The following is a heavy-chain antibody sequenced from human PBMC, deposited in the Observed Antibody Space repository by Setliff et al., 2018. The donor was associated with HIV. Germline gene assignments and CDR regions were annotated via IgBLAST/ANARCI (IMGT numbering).Heavy chain of an antibody. CDR2: IHYSGST. Sequence: SETLSLTCTVSGVSITTYYWSWIRQTPGKGLEWIGTIHYSGSTYYNPSLKSRVTISVDTSKNQFSVKLSSVTAADTAVYYCAREIDSWGQGTLVTVSS. V-gene: IGHV4-59*05. J-gene: IGHJ4*02. CDR1: GVSITTYY. CDR3: AREIDS.